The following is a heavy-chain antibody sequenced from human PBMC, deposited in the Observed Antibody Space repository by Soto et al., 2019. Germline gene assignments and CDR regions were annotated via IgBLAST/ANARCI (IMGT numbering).Heavy chain of an antibody. Sequence: ASVKVSCKASGYTFTSYAMHWVRQAPGQRLEWMGWNNAGNGNTKYSQKFQGRVTITRDTSASTAYMELSSLRSEDTAVYYCARARLNAAKRGLLWFDPWGQGTLVTVSS. CDR1: GYTFTSYA. CDR2: NNAGNGNT. V-gene: IGHV1-3*01. D-gene: IGHD5-12*01. J-gene: IGHJ5*02. CDR3: ARARLNAAKRGLLWFDP.